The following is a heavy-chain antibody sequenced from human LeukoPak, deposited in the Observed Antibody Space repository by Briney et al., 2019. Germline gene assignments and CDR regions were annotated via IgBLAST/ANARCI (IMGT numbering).Heavy chain of an antibody. Sequence: SVKVSCKASGGTFSSYAISRVRQAPGQGLEWMGRIIPILGIANYAQKLQGRVTMTTDTSTSTAYMELRSLRSDDTAVYYCARDEGNDLDYWGQGTLVTVSS. CDR1: GGTFSSYA. V-gene: IGHV1-69*04. J-gene: IGHJ4*02. CDR3: ARDEGNDLDY. D-gene: IGHD1-1*01. CDR2: IIPILGIA.